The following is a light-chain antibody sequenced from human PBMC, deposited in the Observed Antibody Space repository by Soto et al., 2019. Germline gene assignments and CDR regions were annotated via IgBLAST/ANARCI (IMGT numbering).Light chain of an antibody. J-gene: IGKJ1*01. CDR2: DAS. CDR3: QQRANWHRT. CDR1: QSVDNY. Sequence: EIALTQSPATLSLSPGEGVTLSCRASQSVDNYLAWYQQKPGQAPRLLIYDASNRAAGVPARFSGSGSGTDFTLTISSLDPDDFAVYYCQQRANWHRTFGQGTKVDIK. V-gene: IGKV3-11*01.